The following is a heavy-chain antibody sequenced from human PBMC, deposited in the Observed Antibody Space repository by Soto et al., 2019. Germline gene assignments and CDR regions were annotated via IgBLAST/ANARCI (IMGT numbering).Heavy chain of an antibody. CDR1: GGSISHYY. CDR3: TRGHWALDS. D-gene: IGHD3-16*01. Sequence: SETLSLTCTVSGGSISHYYWSWIRQPPGKGLEWIAYIYYNGTTNSNPSLKGRVTISLDTSKSQFSLTLTSVTAADTAVYYCTRGHWALDSWAQGTLVTVSS. J-gene: IGHJ5*01. V-gene: IGHV4-59*01. CDR2: IYYNGTT.